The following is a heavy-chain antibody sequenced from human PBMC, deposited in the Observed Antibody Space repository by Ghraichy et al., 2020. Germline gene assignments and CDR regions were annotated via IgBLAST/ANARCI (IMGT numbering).Heavy chain of an antibody. Sequence: GGSLRLSCAASGFSVSTYWMHWVRQAPGKGLMWVSRLNSEGTSTSYADFVKGRFTISRDNAKNSLYLQMHSLRVEDTGVYFCAREGEAAAGFYTFDYWGQGTLVTVSS. CDR2: LNSEGTST. J-gene: IGHJ4*02. CDR3: AREGEAAAGFYTFDY. CDR1: GFSVSTYW. D-gene: IGHD6-25*01. V-gene: IGHV3-74*01.